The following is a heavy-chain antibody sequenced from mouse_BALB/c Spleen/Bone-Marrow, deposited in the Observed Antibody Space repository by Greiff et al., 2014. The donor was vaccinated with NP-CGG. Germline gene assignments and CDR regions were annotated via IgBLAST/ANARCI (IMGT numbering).Heavy chain of an antibody. Sequence: EVKLMESGGGLVKPGGSLKLSCAASGFTFSSYAMSWVRQTPEKRLEWVASISSGGSTYYPDSVKGRFTISRDNARNILYLQMSRLESEDQAMYLFAKEVDCWLHFDFWGQGTTLTVSS. CDR1: GFTFSSYA. J-gene: IGHJ2*01. D-gene: IGHD2-2*01. CDR2: ISSGGST. V-gene: IGHV5-6-5*01. CDR3: AKEVDCWLHFDF.